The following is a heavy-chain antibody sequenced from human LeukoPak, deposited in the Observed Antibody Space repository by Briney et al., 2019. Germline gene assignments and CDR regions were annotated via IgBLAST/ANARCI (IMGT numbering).Heavy chain of an antibody. J-gene: IGHJ6*02. CDR3: PRGPIYLWLYYGMDV. V-gene: IGHV3-49*02. CDR1: GFTFAYHP. Sequence: GGSLILSCSGSGFTFAYHPMSWVRQAPRQSLEWVVFIRSTAYGGTTEYAAPVRGRFSISGDDSKNIAYLQMSSLETEHTDVYFCPRGPIYLWLYYGMDVRRQRTNVSVSS. D-gene: IGHD5-18*01. CDR2: IRSTAYGGTT.